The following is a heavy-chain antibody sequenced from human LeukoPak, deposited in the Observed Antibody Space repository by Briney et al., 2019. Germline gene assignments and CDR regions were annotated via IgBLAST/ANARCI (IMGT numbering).Heavy chain of an antibody. CDR2: IYPVDSDT. V-gene: IGHV5-51*01. Sequence: NRGESLKISCKGSGYSFSSYWIGWVRQMPGKGLEWMGIIYPVDSDTRYSPSFQGQVTISADKSISTAYLQWNSLKASDTAMYYCARHSRDQRGRTVDYWGQGTLVTVSS. D-gene: IGHD3-16*01. CDR3: ARHSRDQRGRTVDY. J-gene: IGHJ4*02. CDR1: GYSFSSYW.